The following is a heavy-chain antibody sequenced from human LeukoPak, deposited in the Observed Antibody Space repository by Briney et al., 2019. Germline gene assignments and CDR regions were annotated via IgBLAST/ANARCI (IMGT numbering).Heavy chain of an antibody. V-gene: IGHV4-34*01. D-gene: IGHD3-3*01. CDR2: INHRGST. CDR1: GGSFSGYY. Sequence: SETLSLTCAVYGGSFSGYYWSWIRQPPGKGLEWIGEINHRGSTNYNPSLKSRVTISVDTSKNQFSLKLSSVTAADTAVYYCARGFFSITIFGVVIMSWFDPWGQGTLVTVSS. CDR3: ARGFFSITIFGVVIMSWFDP. J-gene: IGHJ5*02.